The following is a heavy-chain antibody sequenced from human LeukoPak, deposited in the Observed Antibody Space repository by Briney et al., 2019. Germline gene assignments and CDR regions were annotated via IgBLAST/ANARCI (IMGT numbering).Heavy chain of an antibody. D-gene: IGHD6-13*01. CDR2: IRSSSTTI. CDR1: GFTFSTYS. CDR3: AKTRPLDSSSWSHGDY. V-gene: IGHV3-48*01. J-gene: IGHJ4*02. Sequence: GGSLRLSCAASGFTFSTYSMTWVRQAPGKGLEWVSYIRSSSTTIYYADSVKGRFTISRDNSKNTLYLQMNSLRAEDTAVYYCAKTRPLDSSSWSHGDYWGQGTLVTVSS.